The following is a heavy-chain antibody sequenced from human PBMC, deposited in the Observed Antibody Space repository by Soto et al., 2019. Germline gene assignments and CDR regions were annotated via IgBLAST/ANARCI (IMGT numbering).Heavy chain of an antibody. J-gene: IGHJ5*02. Sequence: SETLSLTCTVSGGSISSGDYYWSWIRQPPGKGKEWIGYIYYSGSTYYNPSLKSRVTISVDTSKNQFSLKLSSVTAADTAVYYCARVGLIGYCSSTSCLNWFDPWGQGTLVTVSS. CDR3: ARVGLIGYCSSTSCLNWFDP. CDR2: IYYSGST. V-gene: IGHV4-30-4*01. CDR1: GGSISSGDYY. D-gene: IGHD2-2*01.